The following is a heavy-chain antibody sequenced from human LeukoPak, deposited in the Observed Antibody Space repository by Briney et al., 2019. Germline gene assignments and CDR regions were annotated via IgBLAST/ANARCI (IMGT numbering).Heavy chain of an antibody. CDR2: ISWNSGSI. D-gene: IGHD6-13*01. V-gene: IGHV3-9*01. CDR3: AKSRASIAEAGHFDY. CDR1: GFTFDDYA. J-gene: IGHJ4*02. Sequence: LPGGSLRLSCAASGFTFDDYAMHWVRQAPGKGLEWVSGISWNSGSIGYADSVKGRFTISRDNAKNSLYLQMNSLRAEDTALYYCAKSRASIAEAGHFDYWGQGTLVTVSS.